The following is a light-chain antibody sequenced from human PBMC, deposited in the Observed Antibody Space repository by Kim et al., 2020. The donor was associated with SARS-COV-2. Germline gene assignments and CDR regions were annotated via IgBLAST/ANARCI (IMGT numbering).Light chain of an antibody. CDR3: NSRDSNDNVV. CDR1: SLRSYY. CDR2: GKN. V-gene: IGLV3-19*01. Sequence: SSELTQDPAVSVALGQTVRITCQGDSLRSYYATWYQQKPGQAPIVVIYGKNNRPSGIPDRFSGSSSGNTASLTITGTQAGDEADYYCNSRDSNDNVVFGRGTQLTVL. J-gene: IGLJ2*01.